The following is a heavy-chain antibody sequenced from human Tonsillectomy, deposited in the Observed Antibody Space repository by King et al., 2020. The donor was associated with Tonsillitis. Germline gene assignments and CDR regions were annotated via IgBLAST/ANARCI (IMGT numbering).Heavy chain of an antibody. V-gene: IGHV3-21*01. CDR1: GFTFSSYS. Sequence: VQLVESGGGLVKPGGSLRLSCAASGFTFSSYSMNWVRQAPGKGLEWVSFISESSTYIYYADSLKGRFTISRDNAKNSLYLQMNSLRAEDTAVYYWAVDCCPFDYWGPGALVTVSS. CDR3: AVDCCPFDY. CDR2: ISESSTYI. J-gene: IGHJ4*02. D-gene: IGHD2-21*02.